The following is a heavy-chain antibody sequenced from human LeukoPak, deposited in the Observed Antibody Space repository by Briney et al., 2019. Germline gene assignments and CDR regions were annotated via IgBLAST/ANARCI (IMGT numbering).Heavy chain of an antibody. J-gene: IGHJ4*02. V-gene: IGHV3-23*01. Sequence: GGSLRLSCAASGFTFSSYAMGWVRQAPGKGLEWVSAISGRGDSTYYADSVKGRLTISRDNSKNTLYLQMKSLRAEDAAVYYCARVRSRITMIVVVISPFDYWGQGTLVTVSS. D-gene: IGHD3-22*01. CDR3: ARVRSRITMIVVVISPFDY. CDR1: GFTFSSYA. CDR2: ISGRGDST.